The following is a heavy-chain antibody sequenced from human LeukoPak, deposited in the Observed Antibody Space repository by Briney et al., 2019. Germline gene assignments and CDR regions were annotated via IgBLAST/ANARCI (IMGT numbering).Heavy chain of an antibody. D-gene: IGHD3-22*01. CDR1: GYTFTSYG. CDR2: ISAYNGNT. CDR3: ARGAHYYDSSGHYWFDY. Sequence: ASVNVSCKASGYTFTSYGISWVRQAPGQGLEWMGWISAYNGNTNYAQKLQGRVTMTTDTSTSTAYMELRSLRSDDTAVYYCARGAHYYDSSGHYWFDYWGQGTLVTVSS. J-gene: IGHJ4*02. V-gene: IGHV1-18*01.